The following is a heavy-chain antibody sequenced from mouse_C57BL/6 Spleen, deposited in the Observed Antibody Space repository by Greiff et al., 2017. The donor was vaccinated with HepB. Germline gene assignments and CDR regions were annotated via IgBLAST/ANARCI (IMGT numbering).Heavy chain of an antibody. V-gene: IGHV1-72*01. CDR2: IDPNSGGT. CDR1: GYTFTSYW. D-gene: IGHD1-1*01. CDR3: ARASYGFYWYFDV. J-gene: IGHJ1*03. Sequence: QVQLQQPGAELVKPGASVKLSCKASGYTFTSYWMHWVKQRPGRGLEWIGRIDPNSGGTKYNEKFKNKATLTVDKPSSTAYMQISSLTSEDSAVSYCARASYGFYWYFDVWGTGTTVTVSS.